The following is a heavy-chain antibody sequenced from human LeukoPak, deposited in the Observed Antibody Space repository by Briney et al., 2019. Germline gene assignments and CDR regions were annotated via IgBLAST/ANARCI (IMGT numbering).Heavy chain of an antibody. J-gene: IGHJ4*02. CDR2: IYDTGSA. D-gene: IGHD4-17*01. CDR1: GGSISSYY. CDR3: ARYPNGEVFDY. Sequence: SETPSLTCTVSGGSISSYYWGWIRQPPGKGLEWIGYIYDTGSADYNPSLKSRVTISVDTSNNQFSLRLSSVTAADTAVYYCARYPNGEVFDYWGQGTLVTVSS. V-gene: IGHV4-59*08.